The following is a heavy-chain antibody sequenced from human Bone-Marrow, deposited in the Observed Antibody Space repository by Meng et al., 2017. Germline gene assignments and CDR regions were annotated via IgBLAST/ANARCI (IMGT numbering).Heavy chain of an antibody. J-gene: IGHJ2*01. D-gene: IGHD5-18*01. CDR2: IYYSGST. V-gene: IGHV4-31*03. CDR1: GGSISSGGYY. CDR3: ARHVDTAMATGWYFDL. Sequence: VQLQQWGAGLLKPSETLSLTCTVSGGSISSGGYYWSWIRQHPGKGLEWIGYIYYSGSTYYNPSLKSRVTISVDTSKNQFSLKLSSVTAADTAVYYCARHVDTAMATGWYFDLWGRGTLVTVSS.